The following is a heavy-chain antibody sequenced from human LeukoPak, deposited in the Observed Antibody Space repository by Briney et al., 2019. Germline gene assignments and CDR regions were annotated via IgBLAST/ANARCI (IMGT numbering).Heavy chain of an antibody. Sequence: SQTLSLTCAISGDSVTSNSAAWNWIRQSPSRGLEWLGRTYYRSKWYNDYAVSVKSRITINPDTSKNQFSLQLNSVTPEDTAVYYCALLGGELLGVFRFDPWGQGTLVTVSS. CDR3: ALLGGELLGVFRFDP. D-gene: IGHD2-15*01. CDR1: GDSVTSNSAA. V-gene: IGHV6-1*01. J-gene: IGHJ5*02. CDR2: TYYRSKWYN.